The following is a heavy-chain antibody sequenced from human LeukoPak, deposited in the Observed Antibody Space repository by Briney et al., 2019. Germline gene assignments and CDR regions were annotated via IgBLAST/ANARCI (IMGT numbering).Heavy chain of an antibody. CDR1: GFTFSSYA. D-gene: IGHD1-26*01. J-gene: IGHJ4*02. Sequence: PGASLRLSCAASGFTFSSYAMTWVRQAPGKGLEWVSAVSGSGDSTYYADSVKGRFTISRDNSKNTLYLQMNSLRVEDTAVYYCARDTYSIAEWGQGTLVTVSS. V-gene: IGHV3-23*01. CDR3: ARDTYSIAE. CDR2: VSGSGDST.